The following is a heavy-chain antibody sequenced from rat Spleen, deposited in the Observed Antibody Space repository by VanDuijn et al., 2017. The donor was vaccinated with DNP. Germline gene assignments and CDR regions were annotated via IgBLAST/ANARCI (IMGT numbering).Heavy chain of an antibody. CDR3: SREYNLHY. CDR2: ISRTGDT. J-gene: IGHJ2*01. V-gene: IGHV2-6*01. D-gene: IGHD1-10*01. Sequence: QVQLKESGPGLVQPSETLSLTCTVSGFSLTSYNVHWVRQPPGKGLEWIAAISRTGDTYYKSPLKSRLSVSRDTSKSQVFLQVNSLQTEDTAIYFCSREYNLHYWGQGLMVTVSS. CDR1: GFSLTSYN.